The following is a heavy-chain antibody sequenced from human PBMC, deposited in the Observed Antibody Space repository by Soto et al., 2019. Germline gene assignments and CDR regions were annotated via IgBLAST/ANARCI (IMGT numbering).Heavy chain of an antibody. D-gene: IGHD3-10*01. V-gene: IGHV4-34*01. CDR3: ARGENVLLWFGEPSHYGMDV. J-gene: IGHJ6*02. CDR1: GGSFSGYY. CDR2: INHSGST. Sequence: PSETLSLTCAVYGGSFSGYYWSWIRQPPGKGLEWIGEINHSGSTNYNPSLKSRVTISVDTSKNQFSLKLSSVTAADTAVNYCARGENVLLWFGEPSHYGMDVWGQGTTVTVSS.